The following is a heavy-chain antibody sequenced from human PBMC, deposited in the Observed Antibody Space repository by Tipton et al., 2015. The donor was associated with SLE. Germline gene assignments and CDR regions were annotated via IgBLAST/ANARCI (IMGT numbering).Heavy chain of an antibody. CDR2: VYPGGTA. J-gene: IGHJ5*02. Sequence: TLSLTCTVSGGSISSYYWSWIRQPPGGGLEWLGSVYPGGTAYYNPSLKSRVTVSVDTAKNQFSLKLTSVTAADTAVYYCARDPLRDYGGQTAPESWGQGTLVTVSS. D-gene: IGHD4-23*01. CDR3: ARDPLRDYGGQTAPES. V-gene: IGHV4-4*07. CDR1: GGSISSYY.